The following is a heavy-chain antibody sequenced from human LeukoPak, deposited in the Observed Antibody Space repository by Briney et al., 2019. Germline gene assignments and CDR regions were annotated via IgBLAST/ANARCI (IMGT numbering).Heavy chain of an antibody. V-gene: IGHV3-30-3*01. CDR2: ISYDGSNK. CDR3: ARDTMHTYYYGSGSYYN. Sequence: GGSLRLSCAASGFTFSSYAMHWVRQAPGRGLEWVAVISYDGSNKYYADSVKGRFTISRDNSKNTLYLQMNSLRAEDTAVYYCARDTMHTYYYGSGSYYNWGQGTLVTVSS. CDR1: GFTFSSYA. D-gene: IGHD3-10*01. J-gene: IGHJ4*02.